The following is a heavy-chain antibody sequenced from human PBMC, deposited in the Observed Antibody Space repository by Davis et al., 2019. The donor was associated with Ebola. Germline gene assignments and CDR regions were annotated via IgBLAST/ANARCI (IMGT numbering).Heavy chain of an antibody. CDR1: GFTLSSYE. D-gene: IGHD2-2*02. J-gene: IGHJ4*02. CDR2: ISSSGSTI. V-gene: IGHV3-48*03. Sequence: GESLKISCAASGFTLSSYEMNWVRQAPGKGLEWVSYISSSGSTIYYADSAKGRFTISRDNAKNSLYLQMNSLRAEDTAVYYCARYAVPAAIFASDFDYWGQGTLVTVSS. CDR3: ARYAVPAAIFASDFDY.